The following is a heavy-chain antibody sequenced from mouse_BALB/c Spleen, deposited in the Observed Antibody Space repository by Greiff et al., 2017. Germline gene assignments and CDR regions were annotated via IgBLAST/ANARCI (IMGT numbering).Heavy chain of an antibody. Sequence: VQGVESGPGLVAPSQSLSITCTVSGFSLTSYGVHWVRQPPGKGLEWLGVIWAGGSTNYNSALMSRLSISKDNSKSQVFLKMNSLQTDDTAMYYCARDNWDGAMDYWGQGTSVTVSS. D-gene: IGHD4-1*01. J-gene: IGHJ4*01. CDR1: GFSLTSYG. CDR3: ARDNWDGAMDY. V-gene: IGHV2-9*02. CDR2: IWAGGST.